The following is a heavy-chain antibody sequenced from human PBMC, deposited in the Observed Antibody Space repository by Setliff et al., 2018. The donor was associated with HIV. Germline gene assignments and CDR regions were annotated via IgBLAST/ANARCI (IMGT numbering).Heavy chain of an antibody. D-gene: IGHD3-10*01. Sequence: PGGSLRLSCAASGFRFRSYGMHWVRQAPGKGLEWVAIIWFDGNKKYYADSVKGRFTISRDNSKNTLYLQMNSLRAEDTATYYCTSIGRDMVRGVIPDYWGQGTLVTVSS. V-gene: IGHV3-33*08. CDR2: IWFDGNKK. CDR1: GFRFRSYG. CDR3: TSIGRDMVRGVIPDY. J-gene: IGHJ4*02.